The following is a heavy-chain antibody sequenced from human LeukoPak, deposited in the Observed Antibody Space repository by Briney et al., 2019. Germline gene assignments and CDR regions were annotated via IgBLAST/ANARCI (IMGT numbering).Heavy chain of an antibody. D-gene: IGHD6-19*01. CDR2: IYTSGST. V-gene: IGHV4-61*02. CDR3: ASRYSSGWYFDY. CDR1: GGSISSGSCY. J-gene: IGHJ4*02. Sequence: SETLSLTCTVSGGSISSGSCYWSWFRQPAGKGLEWIGRIYTSGSTNYNPSLKSRVTISVDTSKNQFSLKLSSVTAADTAVYYCASRYSSGWYFDYWGQGTLVTVSS.